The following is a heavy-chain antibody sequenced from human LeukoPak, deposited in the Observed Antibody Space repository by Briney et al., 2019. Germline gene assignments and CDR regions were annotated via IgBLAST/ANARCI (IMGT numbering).Heavy chain of an antibody. V-gene: IGHV4-59*02. J-gene: IGHJ5*02. CDR1: GGSVAGNY. Sequence: SETLSLTCTVSGGSVAGNYWSRIRQSPEKGLEWIGFVYSGTNNYNPSLRGRVTISEDTSKNQFSLKLTSVTAADTAVYYCVKGGQWDLLLAWGQGTLVSVSA. CDR2: VYSGTN. CDR3: VKGGQWDLLLA. D-gene: IGHD1-26*01.